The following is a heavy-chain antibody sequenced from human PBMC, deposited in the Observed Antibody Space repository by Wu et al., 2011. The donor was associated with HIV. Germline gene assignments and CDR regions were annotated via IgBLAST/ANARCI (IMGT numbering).Heavy chain of an antibody. V-gene: IGHV1-2*02. Sequence: QVQLVQSGAEVKKSGASVKVSCKASGYTFTAYYIHWVRQAPGQGLEWMGWINPNSGGTYLAEKFQGRVTLSRDTSVDTVYMEVPSLRSDDTATYFCARDTHFWGQGTMVIVSS. CDR1: GYTFTAYY. J-gene: IGHJ3*01. CDR3: ARDTHF. CDR2: INPNSGGT. D-gene: IGHD3-3*02.